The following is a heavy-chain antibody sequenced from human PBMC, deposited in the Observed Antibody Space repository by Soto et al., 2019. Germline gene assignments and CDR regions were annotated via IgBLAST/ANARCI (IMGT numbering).Heavy chain of an antibody. J-gene: IGHJ6*02. V-gene: IGHV5-10-1*01. CDR1: GYSFTSYW. D-gene: IGHD3-22*01. CDR3: ARHHGEDDSSGYYPRSHYYGMDV. Sequence: GESLKISCKGSGYSFTSYWISWVRQMPGKGLEWMGRIDPSDSYTNYSPSFQGHVTISADKSISTAYLQWSSLKASDTAMYCCARHHGEDDSSGYYPRSHYYGMDVWGQGTTVTVSS. CDR2: IDPSDSYT.